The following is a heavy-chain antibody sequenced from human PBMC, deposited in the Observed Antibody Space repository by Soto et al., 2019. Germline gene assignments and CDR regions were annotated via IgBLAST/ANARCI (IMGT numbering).Heavy chain of an antibody. J-gene: IGHJ3*01. V-gene: IGHV3-9*01. CDR1: GFTFDDYA. CDR3: AKDRVRGRFGESYFDV. CDR2: ISWNTYTI. Sequence: EVQLVESGGGLVQPGRSLRLSCAASGFTFDDYAMHWVRQAPGKGLEWVSGISWNTYTIDYADSVKGRFTISRDNAKNSLYLQMNSLRAEDTAVYYCAKDRVRGRFGESYFDVWGQGTMVTVSS. D-gene: IGHD3-10*01.